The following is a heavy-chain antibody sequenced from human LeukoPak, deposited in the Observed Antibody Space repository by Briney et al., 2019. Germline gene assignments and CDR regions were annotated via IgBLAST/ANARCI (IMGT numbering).Heavy chain of an antibody. J-gene: IGHJ4*02. CDR1: SFTFKTFA. V-gene: IGHV3-23*01. Sequence: GGSLRLSCIVSSFTFKTFAMSWVRQAPGKGLEWVAGISGSGDTTYYAESVKGRFTISRDNSKNMLYLQMRSLRAEDTAMYYCARTTDYWGQGTLVTVSS. D-gene: IGHD4-17*01. CDR3: ARTTDY. CDR2: ISGSGDTT.